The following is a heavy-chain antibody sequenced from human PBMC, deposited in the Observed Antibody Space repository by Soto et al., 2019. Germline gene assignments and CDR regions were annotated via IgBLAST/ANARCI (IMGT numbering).Heavy chain of an antibody. CDR2: IYYSGST. Sequence: SETLSLTCAVSGTSFGTYYWIWIRQPPGKGLEWIGSIYYSGSTYYNPSLKSRVTISVDTSKNQFSLKLSSVTAADTAVYYCARRLYYDSSGFEGGGMDVWGQGTTVTVSS. V-gene: IGHV4-39*01. CDR1: GTSFGTYY. J-gene: IGHJ6*02. CDR3: ARRLYYDSSGFEGGGMDV. D-gene: IGHD3-22*01.